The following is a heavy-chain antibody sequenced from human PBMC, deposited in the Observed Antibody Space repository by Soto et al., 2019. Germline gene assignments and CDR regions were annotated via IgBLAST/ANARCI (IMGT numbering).Heavy chain of an antibody. CDR2: ISGSGGST. J-gene: IGHJ4*02. D-gene: IGHD6-6*01. CDR1: GFTFSSYA. CDR3: AKAGVLGSSYPPSYGGDY. Sequence: EVQLLESGGGLVQPGGSLRLSCAASGFTFSSYAMSWVRQAPGKGLEWVSAISGSGGSTYYADPVKGRITISGDNSKNTLYLQMNSLRAEHTAVYYCAKAGVLGSSYPPSYGGDYWGQGTLVTVSA. V-gene: IGHV3-23*01.